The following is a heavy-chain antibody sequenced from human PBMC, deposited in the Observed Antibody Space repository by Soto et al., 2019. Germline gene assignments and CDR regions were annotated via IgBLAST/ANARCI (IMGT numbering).Heavy chain of an antibody. CDR1: GCICSSYT. CDR2: ITYDGSNQ. V-gene: IGHV3-30-3*01. J-gene: IGHJ4*02. CDR3: ARAPSGSYAEFDY. D-gene: IGHD1-26*01. Sequence: GGALRLSCAAPGCICSSYTMHWVRQAPGKGLEGVGVITYDGSNQYYADSVKGRFTISRDNSRNMLFLQMNSLRPDDTAVYYRARAPSGSYAEFDYWGQGTLVTVSS.